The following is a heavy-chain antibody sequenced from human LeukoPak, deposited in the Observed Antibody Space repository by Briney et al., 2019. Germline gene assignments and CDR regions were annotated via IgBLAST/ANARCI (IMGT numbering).Heavy chain of an antibody. J-gene: IGHJ4*02. D-gene: IGHD3-22*01. CDR2: ITAFNGNT. V-gene: IGHV1-18*01. CDR3: ARDSYDSSGSYFFLKLFDY. Sequence: GASVKVSCKPSGYTFTSHGISWVRQAPGQGLEWMGWITAFNGNTDYAQKFQGRVTMTTDTSTSTAYMELRSLRSDDTAVYYCARDSYDSSGSYFFLKLFDYWGQGTLVTVSS. CDR1: GYTFTSHG.